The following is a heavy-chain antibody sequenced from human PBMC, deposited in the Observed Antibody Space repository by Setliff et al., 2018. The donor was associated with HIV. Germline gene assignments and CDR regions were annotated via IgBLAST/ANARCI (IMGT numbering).Heavy chain of an antibody. CDR2: MNPNSGVS. J-gene: IGHJ6*02. V-gene: IGHV1-8*01. Sequence: GASVKVSCKASGHTFSNSDIHWVRRAPGQGLEWMGWMNPNSGVSGYALKFHDRVTMTRDTSITTLYMELSSLTSEDTAVYYCARGKGVGGVIITGGLDVWGQGTTVTVSS. CDR3: ARGKGVGGVIITGGLDV. D-gene: IGHD3-10*01. CDR1: GHTFSNSD.